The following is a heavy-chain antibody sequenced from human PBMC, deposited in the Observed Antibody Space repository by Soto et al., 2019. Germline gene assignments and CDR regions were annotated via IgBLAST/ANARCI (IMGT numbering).Heavy chain of an antibody. CDR1: GFTFSSYS. Sequence: EVQLVESGGGLVKPGGSLRLSCAASGFTFSSYSMNWVRQAPGKGLEWVSSISSSSSYIYYADSVKGRFTISRDNAKNSLYRQMNSLRAEDTAVYYCARVREYSSSSGAFDIWGQGTMVTVSS. D-gene: IGHD6-6*01. CDR3: ARVREYSSSSGAFDI. V-gene: IGHV3-21*01. J-gene: IGHJ3*02. CDR2: ISSSSSYI.